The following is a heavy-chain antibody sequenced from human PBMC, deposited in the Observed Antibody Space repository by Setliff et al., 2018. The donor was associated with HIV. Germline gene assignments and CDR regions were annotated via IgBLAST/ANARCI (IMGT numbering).Heavy chain of an antibody. CDR3: ARRRSSGWYHYFDY. CDR2: IYYSGST. CDR1: GGSISSNNYY. D-gene: IGHD6-19*01. Sequence: SETLSLTCTVSGGSISSNNYYWGWIRQPPGKGLEWIGSIYYSGSTFYNPSLKSRVTMSVDTSKNRFSLKLSSVTAFDTAVYYCARRRSSGWYHYFDYWGQGTLVTVSS. J-gene: IGHJ4*02. V-gene: IGHV4-39*07.